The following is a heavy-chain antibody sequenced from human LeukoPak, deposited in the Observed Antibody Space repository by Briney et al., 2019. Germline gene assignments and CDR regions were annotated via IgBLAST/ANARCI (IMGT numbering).Heavy chain of an antibody. V-gene: IGHV4-34*01. Sequence: SETLSLTCAVYGGSFSGYYWSWIRQPPGKGLEWIGEINHSGSTNYNPSLKSRVTISVDTSKNQFSLKLNSVTAADTAVYYCARVLRDFWSGYYPSYFDYWGQGTLVTVSS. CDR3: ARVLRDFWSGYYPSYFDY. CDR2: INHSGST. CDR1: GGSFSGYY. D-gene: IGHD3-3*01. J-gene: IGHJ4*02.